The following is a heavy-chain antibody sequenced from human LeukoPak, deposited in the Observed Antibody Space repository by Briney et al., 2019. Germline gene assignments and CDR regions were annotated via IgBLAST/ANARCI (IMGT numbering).Heavy chain of an antibody. V-gene: IGHV3-30-3*01. CDR1: GFTFSSYA. CDR3: ARGGVYSSGSYYLYYFDY. CDR2: ISYDGSNK. Sequence: SGGSLRLSCVASGFTFSSYAMHWVRQAPGKGLEWVALISYDGSNKYHADSVKGRFTISRDNSKNTLYLQMNSLRAEDTAVYYCARGGVYSSGSYYLYYFDYWGQGTLVTVSS. D-gene: IGHD6-19*01. J-gene: IGHJ4*02.